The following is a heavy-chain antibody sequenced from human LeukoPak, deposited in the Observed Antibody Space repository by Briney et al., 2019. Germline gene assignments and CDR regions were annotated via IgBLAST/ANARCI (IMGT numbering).Heavy chain of an antibody. V-gene: IGHV4-59*01. J-gene: IGHJ6*02. CDR1: GGSINRYK. CDR3: ARRPRYYYDSSGYYLPGYYGMDV. Sequence: SETLSLTCIVSGGSINRYKWTWIRQPPGRGLEWIGYIYYNGNINYNPSLKSRVTISLDTSKSQFSLRLRSVTAADTAVYYCARRPRYYYDSSGYYLPGYYGMDVWGQGTTVTVSS. CDR2: IYYNGNI. D-gene: IGHD3-22*01.